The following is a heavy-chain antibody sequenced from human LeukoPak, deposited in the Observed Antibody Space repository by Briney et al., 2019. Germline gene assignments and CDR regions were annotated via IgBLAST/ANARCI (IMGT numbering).Heavy chain of an antibody. CDR3: ARDPSGGGSASDY. CDR1: GYSLTSYP. CDR2: INTETQKP. V-gene: IGHV7-4-1*02. D-gene: IGHD1-26*01. Sequence: ASVKVSCKASGYSLTSYPVNWVRQAPGQGLEWMGWINTETQKPTYAQGFTGRFVFPLDTSLSTAYLQISNLKAEDTAIYYCARDPSGGGSASDYWGQGTLVTVSP. J-gene: IGHJ4*02.